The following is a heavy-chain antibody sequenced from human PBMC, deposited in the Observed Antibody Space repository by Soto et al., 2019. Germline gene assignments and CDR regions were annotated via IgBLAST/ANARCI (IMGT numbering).Heavy chain of an antibody. CDR1: GVSVSSGSFY. Sequence: PSETLSLTCTVSGVSVSSGSFYWAWIRRPPGKGLEWIGFISYSGTTNYNPSLKSRVAISVDTSRSHISLKVSSLTAADTAVYYCARGATVTQYDYWGQGTLVTVS. V-gene: IGHV4-61*01. CDR2: ISYSGTT. D-gene: IGHD4-17*01. J-gene: IGHJ4*02. CDR3: ARGATVTQYDY.